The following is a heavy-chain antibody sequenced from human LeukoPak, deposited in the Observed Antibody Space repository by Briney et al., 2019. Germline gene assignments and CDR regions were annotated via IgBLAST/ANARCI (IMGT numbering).Heavy chain of an antibody. J-gene: IGHJ5*02. D-gene: IGHD2-21*02. CDR3: ARGGVVVTATRLFWLDP. Sequence: ASVKVSCKASGYTFTSYYIHWVRQAPGHALEWMGLINSSGGTTIYAHKFQGRVTMTRDTSTSTVYMELSSLRSEDTAVYYCARGGVVVTATRLFWLDPWGQGTLVTVSS. CDR1: GYTFTSYY. V-gene: IGHV1-46*01. CDR2: INSSGGTT.